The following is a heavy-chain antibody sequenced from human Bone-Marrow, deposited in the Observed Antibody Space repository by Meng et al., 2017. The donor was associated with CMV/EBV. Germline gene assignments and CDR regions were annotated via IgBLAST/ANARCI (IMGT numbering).Heavy chain of an antibody. V-gene: IGHV3-49*04. CDR1: GFTFGDYA. D-gene: IGHD2-2*01. J-gene: IGHJ4*02. Sequence: GESLKISCTASGFTFGDYAMSWVRQAPGKGLEWVGVISSKAYGGTTEYAASVKGRFTISRDDSKSIAYLQMNSLKAEDTAVYYCTRDCSSTSCSPCDYWGQGTLVTVSS. CDR2: ISSKAYGGTT. CDR3: TRDCSSTSCSPCDY.